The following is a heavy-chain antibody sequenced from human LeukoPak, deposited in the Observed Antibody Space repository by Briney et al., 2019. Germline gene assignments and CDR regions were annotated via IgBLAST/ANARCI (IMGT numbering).Heavy chain of an antibody. Sequence: GGSLRLFCAASGFTLSSNYMSWVRQAPGKGLEWVSVIYSGGSTYYADSVKGRFTIYRDNSKNTLYLQMNSLRAEDTAVYYCASRRKSFYGMDVWGQGTTVTVSS. D-gene: IGHD1-26*01. J-gene: IGHJ6*02. V-gene: IGHV3-53*01. CDR3: ASRRKSFYGMDV. CDR2: IYSGGST. CDR1: GFTLSSNY.